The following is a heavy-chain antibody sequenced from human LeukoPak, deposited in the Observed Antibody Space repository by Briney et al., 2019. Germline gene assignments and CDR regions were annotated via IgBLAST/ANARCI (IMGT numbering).Heavy chain of an antibody. J-gene: IGHJ5*02. Sequence: PGGSLRLSCAASGFTFSSYAMSWVRQAPGKGLEWVSAISGSGGSTYYADSVKGRFTISRDNSENTLYLQMNSLRAEDTAVYYCAKDREDGVRFLEWLPRFDPWGQGTLVTVSS. D-gene: IGHD3-3*01. CDR3: AKDREDGVRFLEWLPRFDP. V-gene: IGHV3-23*01. CDR1: GFTFSSYA. CDR2: ISGSGGST.